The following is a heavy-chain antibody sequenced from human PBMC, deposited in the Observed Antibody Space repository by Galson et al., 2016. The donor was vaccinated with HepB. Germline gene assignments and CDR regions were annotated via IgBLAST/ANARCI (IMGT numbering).Heavy chain of an antibody. V-gene: IGHV3-23*01. D-gene: IGHD2-15*01. CDR2: ISDGGSTS. CDR3: AKDRGLHHWFFDL. CDR1: GFTFSSYA. J-gene: IGHJ2*01. Sequence: SLRLSCAASGFTFSSYAMSWVRQAPGKGLEWVSGISDGGSTSYHTDSVKGRFTISRDSSKNTLYLQMNSLRAEDTAVYYCAKDRGLHHWFFDLWGRGTPVTVSS.